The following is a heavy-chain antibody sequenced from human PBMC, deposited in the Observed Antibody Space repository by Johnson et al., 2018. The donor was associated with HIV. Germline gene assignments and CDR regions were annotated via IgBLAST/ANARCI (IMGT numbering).Heavy chain of an antibody. CDR1: GFTFSSYG. Sequence: VQLVESGGGVVQPGGSLRLSCAASGFTFSSYGMHWVRQAPGKGLEWAAVISYDGSDKYYADSVKGRFTISRDNSKNTLYLQMNSLRAEDTAGYYCAKGPQGIATPDAFDIWGQGTMVTVSS. CDR2: ISYDGSDK. V-gene: IGHV3-30*18. CDR3: AKGPQGIATPDAFDI. D-gene: IGHD2-21*01. J-gene: IGHJ3*02.